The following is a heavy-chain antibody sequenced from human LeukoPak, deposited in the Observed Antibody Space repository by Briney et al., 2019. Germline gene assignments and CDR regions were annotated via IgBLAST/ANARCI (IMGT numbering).Heavy chain of an antibody. CDR2: MNPNSGNT. J-gene: IGHJ4*02. V-gene: IGHV1-8*01. CDR1: GYAFTSYD. Sequence: GASVKVSCKASGYAFTSYDINWVRQATGQGPEWMGWMNPNSGNTGYAQKFQGRVTMTRNTSISTAYMELSSLRSDDTAVYYCARGLGSSSWSGGDYWGQGTLVTVSS. D-gene: IGHD6-13*01. CDR3: ARGLGSSSWSGGDY.